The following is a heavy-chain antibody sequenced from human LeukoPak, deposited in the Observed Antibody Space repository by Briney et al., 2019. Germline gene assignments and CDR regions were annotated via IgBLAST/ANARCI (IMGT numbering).Heavy chain of an antibody. CDR2: ISSSGSTI. CDR1: EFTFSSYE. CDR3: ARGGGTNYFDY. Sequence: PGGSLRLSCAASEFTFSSYEMNWVRQAPGKGLEWVSYISSSGSTIYYADSVKGRFTISRDNAKISLYLQMHSLRAEDTAVYYCARGGGTNYFDYWGQGTLVTVSS. J-gene: IGHJ4*02. D-gene: IGHD4-23*01. V-gene: IGHV3-48*03.